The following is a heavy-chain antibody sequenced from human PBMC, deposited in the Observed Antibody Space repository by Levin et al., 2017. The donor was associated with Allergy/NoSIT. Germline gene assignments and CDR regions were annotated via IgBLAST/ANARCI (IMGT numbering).Heavy chain of an antibody. CDR3: ARGRARQRAVAGGAWFDP. CDR1: GFTFGDYP. Sequence: PGGSLRLSCTASGFTFGDYPMSWLRQAPGKGLEWIALIRSKTYGATTDYAASVKGRSTISRDDSKSIAYLQMNSLKTEDTAVYYCARGRARQRAVAGGAWFDPWGQGTLVTVSS. V-gene: IGHV3-49*03. J-gene: IGHJ5*02. CDR2: IRSKTYGATT. D-gene: IGHD6-19*01.